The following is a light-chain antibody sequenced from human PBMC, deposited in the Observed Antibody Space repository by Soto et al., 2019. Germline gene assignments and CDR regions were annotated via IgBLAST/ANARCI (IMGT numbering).Light chain of an antibody. J-gene: IGKJ5*01. CDR3: QQRNDWQVT. CDR1: QSVSSY. V-gene: IGKV3-11*01. CDR2: DVS. Sequence: EIVMTQSPATLSVSPGERATLSCRASQSVSSYLAWYQQKPGQAPRLLIYDVSNRATGIPARFSGSGSGTDFTLTISSLEAGDFAVYYCQQRNDWQVTFGQGTRLEIK.